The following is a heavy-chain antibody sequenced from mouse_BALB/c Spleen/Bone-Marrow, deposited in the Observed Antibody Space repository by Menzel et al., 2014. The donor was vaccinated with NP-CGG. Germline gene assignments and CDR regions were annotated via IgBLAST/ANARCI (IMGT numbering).Heavy chain of an antibody. CDR1: GFNIKDTY. CDR3: ARNYGYGKSFAY. D-gene: IGHD2-2*01. J-gene: IGHJ3*01. V-gene: IGHV14-3*02. Sequence: EVMLVESGAGLVKPGASVKLSCTASGFNIKDTYMHWVKQRPEQGLEWIGRIDPANGNTKYDPKFQGKATITADTSSNTAYLQLSSLTSEDTAVYYCARNYGYGKSFAYWGQGTLVTVSA. CDR2: IDPANGNT.